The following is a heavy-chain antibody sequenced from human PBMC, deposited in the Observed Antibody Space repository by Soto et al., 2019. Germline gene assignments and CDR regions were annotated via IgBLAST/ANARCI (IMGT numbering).Heavy chain of an antibody. CDR3: AREVRRITMVRGSRYGMDV. V-gene: IGHV1-46*01. Sequence: GASVKVSCKASGYTFTSYYMHWVRQAPGQGLEWMGIINPSGGSTSYAQKFQGRVTMTRDTSTSTVYMELSSLRSEDTAVYYCAREVRRITMVRGSRYGMDVWGQGTTVTV. D-gene: IGHD3-10*01. J-gene: IGHJ6*02. CDR2: INPSGGST. CDR1: GYTFTSYY.